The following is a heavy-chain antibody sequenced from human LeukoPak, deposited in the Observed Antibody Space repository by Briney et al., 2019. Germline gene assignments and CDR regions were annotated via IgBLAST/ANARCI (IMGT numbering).Heavy chain of an antibody. CDR1: GFTFSDYF. J-gene: IGHJ4*02. D-gene: IGHD1-14*01. V-gene: IGHV3-11*01. Sequence: GGSLRLSFAASGFTFSDYFMSWIRQAPGQGLEWVSYISLSGSSTYYADSVKGRFTISRDNAKNSLYLQMNSLRADDTAVYYCARRKVPVANDYWGQGTLVTVSS. CDR2: ISLSGSST. CDR3: ARRKVPVANDY.